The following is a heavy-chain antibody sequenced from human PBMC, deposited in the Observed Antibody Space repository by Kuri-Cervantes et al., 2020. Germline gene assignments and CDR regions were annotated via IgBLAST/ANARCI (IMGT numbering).Heavy chain of an antibody. CDR3: TTIRPGY. CDR1: GFTFSNFA. J-gene: IGHJ4*02. Sequence: GGSLRLSCAASGFTFSNFAMHSVRQAPGKGLEWVAVISYDGSNKYYADSVKGRITISRDDSKNTLYLQMNSLKTEDTAVYYCTTIRPGYWGQGTLVTVSS. D-gene: IGHD5-24*01. CDR2: ISYDGSNK. V-gene: IGHV3-30-3*01.